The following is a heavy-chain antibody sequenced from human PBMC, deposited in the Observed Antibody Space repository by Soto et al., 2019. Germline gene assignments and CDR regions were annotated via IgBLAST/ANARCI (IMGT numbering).Heavy chain of an antibody. CDR2: VDSGGRT. Sequence: ESGGGLVQPGGSLRLSCAASGFTVSGYYMSWVRQTPGQGLQWVAIVDSGGRTDYTDSVKGRFTISRDNSKNTGVLQMSSRRAEDTAVYYCAADPYSSNGGLWGQGILVTVAS. CDR3: AADPYSSNGGL. V-gene: IGHV3-66*01. J-gene: IGHJ4*02. D-gene: IGHD2-8*01. CDR1: GFTVSGYY.